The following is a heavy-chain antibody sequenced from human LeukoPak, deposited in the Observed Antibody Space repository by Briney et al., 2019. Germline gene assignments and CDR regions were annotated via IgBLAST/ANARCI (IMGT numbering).Heavy chain of an antibody. D-gene: IGHD3-22*01. J-gene: IGHJ4*02. V-gene: IGHV3-23*01. CDR2: ISGIGGST. CDR1: GFTFSSYV. CDR3: AKDPSYDYDSSGYYYFDY. Sequence: PGGSLRLSCAASGFTFSSYVMSWVRQAPGKGLEWVSAISGIGGSTYYADSVKGRFTISRDNSKNTLYLQMNSLRAEDTAVYYCAKDPSYDYDSSGYYYFDYWGQGTLVTVSS.